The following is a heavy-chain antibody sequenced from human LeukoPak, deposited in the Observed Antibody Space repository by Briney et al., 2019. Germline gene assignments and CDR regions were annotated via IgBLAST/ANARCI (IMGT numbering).Heavy chain of an antibody. CDR2: TNSGGTST. V-gene: IGHV3-23*01. Sequence: PGGSLRLSCATSGFPFSDFSMSWARQAPGKGLEWISTTNSGGTSTYYAESVKGRFTISRDNSKNTLYLQMSSLRVEDAAVYYCAKQSYARSLGEGGPGTLVSVSS. J-gene: IGHJ4*02. CDR1: GFPFSDFS. CDR3: AKQSYARSLGE. D-gene: IGHD2-8*01.